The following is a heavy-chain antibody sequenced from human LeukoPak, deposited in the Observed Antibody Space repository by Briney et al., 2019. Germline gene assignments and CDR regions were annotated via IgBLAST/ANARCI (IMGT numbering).Heavy chain of an antibody. CDR1: GFTFSSLE. J-gene: IGHJ4*02. Sequence: GGSLRLSCAASGFTFSSLEMNWVRQAPGKGLEWVSFMSTTGSTISYADSVKGRFTMSRDNAKNSLFLIMNSLRAEDTAVYYCARDGFFGGIDYWGQGTLVTVSS. D-gene: IGHD3-3*01. CDR3: ARDGFFGGIDY. V-gene: IGHV3-48*03. CDR2: MSTTGSTI.